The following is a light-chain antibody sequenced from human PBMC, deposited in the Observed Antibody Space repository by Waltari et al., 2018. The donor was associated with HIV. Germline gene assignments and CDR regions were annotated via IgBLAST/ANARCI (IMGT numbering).Light chain of an antibody. V-gene: IGLV2-14*03. CDR1: STDIGSSNY. CDR3: SSYTSSITYV. Sequence: QSALTQPASVSGSPGQSITISCTETSTDIGSSNYVSWHQQHPGEAPKLIIHDVSDRPSGISHRFSGSKSGNTASLTISGLQTEDEADYYCSSYTSSITYVFGSGTRVTVL. CDR2: DVS. J-gene: IGLJ1*01.